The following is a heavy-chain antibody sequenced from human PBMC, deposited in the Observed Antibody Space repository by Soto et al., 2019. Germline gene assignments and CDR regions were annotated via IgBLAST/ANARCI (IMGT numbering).Heavy chain of an antibody. CDR2: IYHSEST. CDR1: GGSISSSNL. D-gene: IGHD1-26*01. CDR3: ARGGSGSYPLDY. V-gene: IGHV4-4*02. Sequence: QVQLQESGTGLVKPSGTLSLTFAVSGGSISSSNLWSWVRQPPGKGLEWIGEIYHSESTNYNPSRKSRVTISVDKSKNQFSRKLSSVTAADTAVYYCARGGSGSYPLDYWGQGTLVTVSS. J-gene: IGHJ4*02.